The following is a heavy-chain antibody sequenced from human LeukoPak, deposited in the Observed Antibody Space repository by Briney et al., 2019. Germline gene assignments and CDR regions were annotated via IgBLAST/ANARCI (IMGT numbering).Heavy chain of an antibody. J-gene: IGHJ6*02. D-gene: IGHD1-26*01. CDR1: GFTFSSIW. Sequence: PGGSLRLSCATSGFTFSSIWMSWVRQAPGKGLEWVANIKHDGSETNYVDSVKGRFTISRDNAKNSLHLQMNSLRVEDTAVYYCAKSGGPHGMDVWGQGTTVTVSS. V-gene: IGHV3-7*02. CDR2: IKHDGSET. CDR3: AKSGGPHGMDV.